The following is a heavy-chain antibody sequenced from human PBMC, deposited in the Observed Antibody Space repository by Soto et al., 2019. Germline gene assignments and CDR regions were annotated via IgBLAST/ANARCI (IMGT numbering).Heavy chain of an antibody. CDR2: IIPIFGTA. D-gene: IGHD6-6*01. CDR1: GGTFSSYA. CDR3: ARAFPHLGRDKKFYSSSHYYYGMDV. Sequence: QVQLVQSGAEVKKPGSSVKVSCKASGGTFSSYAISWVRQAPGQGLEWMGGIIPIFGTANYAQKFQGRVTITADESTSTAYMELSSLRSEDTAVYYCARAFPHLGRDKKFYSSSHYYYGMDVWGQGTTVTVSS. V-gene: IGHV1-69*01. J-gene: IGHJ6*02.